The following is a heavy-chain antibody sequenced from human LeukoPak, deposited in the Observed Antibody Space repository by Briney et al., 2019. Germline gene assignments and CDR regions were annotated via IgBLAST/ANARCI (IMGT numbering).Heavy chain of an antibody. V-gene: IGHV3-11*01. J-gene: IGHJ4*02. D-gene: IGHD6-19*01. CDR2: ISPGGDAT. CDR1: GFTFSDYA. Sequence: GGSLRLSCAASGFTFSDYALIWVRQAPGKGLEWVSYISPGGDATYFADSVKGRFTISRDNAKNSLYLQMNSLTAEDTAVYYCAGGLDIAVAGPGGYFDYWGQGTLVTVSS. CDR3: AGGLDIAVAGPGGYFDY.